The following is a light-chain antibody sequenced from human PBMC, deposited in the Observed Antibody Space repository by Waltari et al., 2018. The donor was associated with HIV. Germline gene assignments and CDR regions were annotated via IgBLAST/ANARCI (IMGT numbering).Light chain of an antibody. Sequence: EAVMTQSPATLSVSPGETATLSCTASHGTNNNLAWYQQKPGQAPRLLIFDTSARATGIPDRFSGSGSGTEFTLTISSLQSEDFAVYYCQQYDDWTVFGGGTKVDIK. V-gene: IGKV3-15*01. J-gene: IGKJ4*01. CDR1: HGTNNN. CDR2: DTS. CDR3: QQYDDWTV.